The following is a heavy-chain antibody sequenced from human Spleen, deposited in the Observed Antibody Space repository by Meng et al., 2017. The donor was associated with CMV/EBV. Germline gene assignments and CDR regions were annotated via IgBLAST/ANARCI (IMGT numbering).Heavy chain of an antibody. D-gene: IGHD3-16*01. CDR2: ISYRGVT. CDR3: ARDGALGVFDY. Sequence: CSVSGGSISSGGYNWSWIRLHPGKGLEWLAHISYRGVTDYNPSLESRVTMSADTSRNQFSLTLTSVTAADTAVYYCARDGALGVFDYWGQGTLVTVSS. V-gene: IGHV4-31*03. CDR1: GGSISSGGYN. J-gene: IGHJ4*02.